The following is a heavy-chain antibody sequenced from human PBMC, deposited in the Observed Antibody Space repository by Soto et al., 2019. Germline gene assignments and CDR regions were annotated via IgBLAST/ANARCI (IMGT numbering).Heavy chain of an antibody. CDR3: ARDLTTHDY. V-gene: IGHV3-23*01. CDR1: GFTFSAHA. J-gene: IGHJ4*02. CDR2: LGTIGA. Sequence: EVQLFESGGGLVQPGGSLRLSCVGSGFTFSAHAITWVRQAPGKGLEWVSTLGTIGAFYADSVKGRFTISRDNSKNTVNLQMNSLRGEDTAIYYCARDLTTHDYWGQGTVVTVSS.